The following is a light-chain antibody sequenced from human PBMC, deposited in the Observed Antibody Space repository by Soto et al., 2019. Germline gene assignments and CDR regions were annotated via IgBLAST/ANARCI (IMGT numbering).Light chain of an antibody. CDR2: DTS. Sequence: EIVLTQSPATLSLSPGERATLSCRASQSVSSYLAWYQQRPGQAPRLLIYDTSKRATGIPARFSGSGFGTDYTLTISSLEPEDFAVYYCQQYDSSPRTFGQGTKVDIK. J-gene: IGKJ1*01. V-gene: IGKV3-11*01. CDR1: QSVSSY. CDR3: QQYDSSPRT.